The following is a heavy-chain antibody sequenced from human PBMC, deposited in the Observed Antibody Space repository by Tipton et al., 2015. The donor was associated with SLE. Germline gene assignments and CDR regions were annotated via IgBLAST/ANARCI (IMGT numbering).Heavy chain of an antibody. V-gene: IGHV3-64*02. D-gene: IGHD3-3*01. CDR2: ISSNGGST. CDR3: ARSGETDFWSGYFDY. Sequence: SLRLSCAASGFTFSSYAMHWVRQAPGKGLEYVSAISSNGGSTYYADSVKGRFTISRDNSKNTLYLQMGSLRAEDMAVYYCARSGETDFWSGYFDYWGQGTLVTVSS. J-gene: IGHJ4*02. CDR1: GFTFSSYA.